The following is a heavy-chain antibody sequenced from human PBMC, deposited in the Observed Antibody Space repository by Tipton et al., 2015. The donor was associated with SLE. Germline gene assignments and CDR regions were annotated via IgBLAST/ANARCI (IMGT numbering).Heavy chain of an antibody. Sequence: GLVKPSETLSLTCAVYGGSFSGYYWSWIRQPPGKGLEWIGEINHSGSTNYNPSLKSRVTISVDTSKNQFSLKLSSVTAADTAVYYCARDLDGEAFDIWGQGTMVTVSS. CDR3: ARDLDGEAFDI. CDR2: INHSGST. CDR1: GGSFSGYY. J-gene: IGHJ3*02. V-gene: IGHV4-34*01.